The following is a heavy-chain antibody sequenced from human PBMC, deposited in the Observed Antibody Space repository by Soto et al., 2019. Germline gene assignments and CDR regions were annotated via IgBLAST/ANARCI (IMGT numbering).Heavy chain of an antibody. D-gene: IGHD2-2*01. CDR2: SSHNGVT. CDR1: GGSFSPYI. Sequence: QVQLQQWGAGLLKPSETLSLTCAVYGGSFSPYIWSWIRQPPGKGLEWIGESSHNGVTDFSPSVKSRATVSVDTSKNQFSLNLTSVTAADTAVYYCARRRRGSSTWFEFWGQGTLVVVSS. J-gene: IGHJ4*02. V-gene: IGHV4-34*02. CDR3: ARRRRGSSTWFEF.